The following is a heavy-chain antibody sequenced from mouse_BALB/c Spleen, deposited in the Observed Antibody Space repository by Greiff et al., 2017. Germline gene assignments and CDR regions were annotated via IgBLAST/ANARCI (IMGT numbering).Heavy chain of an antibody. J-gene: IGHJ2*01. CDR2: IYPGGGYT. CDR3: ARHEDPYYYFDY. CDR1: GYTFTNYW. V-gene: IGHV1-63*02. Sequence: VKLMESGAELVRPGTSVKMSCKAAGYTFTNYWIGWVKQRPGHGLEWIGDIYPGGGYTNYNQKFKGKATLTVDKSSSTAYMQLSSLTSEDSAVYYCARHEDPYYYFDYWGQGTTLTVSS. D-gene: IGHD2-10*01.